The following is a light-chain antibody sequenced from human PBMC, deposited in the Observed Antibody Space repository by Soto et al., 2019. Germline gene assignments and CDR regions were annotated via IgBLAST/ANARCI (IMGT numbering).Light chain of an antibody. CDR3: QQRSNWPPLT. CDR1: QSVSSY. J-gene: IGKJ4*01. Sequence: EIVLTQSPATLSLSPGERATLSCRASQSVSSYLAWYQQKPGQAPRLLIYDASNRATGIPARFSGSGSGTDFTRTISSLEPEDFAVYYCQQRSNWPPLTFGGRTKVEIK. V-gene: IGKV3-11*01. CDR2: DAS.